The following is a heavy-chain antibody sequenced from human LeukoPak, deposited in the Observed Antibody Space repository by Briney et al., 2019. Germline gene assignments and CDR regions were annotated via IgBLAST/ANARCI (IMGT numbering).Heavy chain of an antibody. Sequence: GGSLRLSCAASGFTFSSYDMHWVRQATGKGLEWVSAIGTAGDTYYPGSVKGRFTISRENAKNSLYLQMNSLRAEDTALYYCARIPLVGAETTYYYYYMDVWGKGTTVTVSS. V-gene: IGHV3-13*01. CDR1: GFTFSSYD. CDR2: IGTAGDT. D-gene: IGHD1-26*01. J-gene: IGHJ6*03. CDR3: ARIPLVGAETTYYYYYMDV.